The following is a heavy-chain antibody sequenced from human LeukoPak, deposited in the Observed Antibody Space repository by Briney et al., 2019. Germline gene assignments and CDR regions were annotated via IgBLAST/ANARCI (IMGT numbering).Heavy chain of an antibody. CDR1: GGSISRTNW. CDR3: SRESGAFSPFGY. V-gene: IGHV4-4*02. Sequence: SETLSLTCDVSGGSISRTNWWRWVRQSPGQGLEWIGEISLSGRTNYNPSLQSRVTMSLDESKNQLSLDLASVTAADTAVYYCSRESGAFSPFGYWGQGTLVTVSS. J-gene: IGHJ4*02. D-gene: IGHD1-26*01. CDR2: ISLSGRT.